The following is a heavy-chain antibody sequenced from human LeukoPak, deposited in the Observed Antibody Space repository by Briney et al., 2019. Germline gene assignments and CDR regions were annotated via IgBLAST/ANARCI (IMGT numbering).Heavy chain of an antibody. Sequence: GGSLRLSCAASGFTFSSYGMHGVRQAPGKGLEWVAVIWYDGSNKYYADSVKGRFTISRDNSKNTLYLQMNSLRAEDTAVYYCARGDTYSSGWYPFDYWGQGTLVTVSS. CDR1: GFTFSSYG. CDR3: ARGDTYSSGWYPFDY. CDR2: IWYDGSNK. D-gene: IGHD6-19*01. V-gene: IGHV3-33*01. J-gene: IGHJ4*02.